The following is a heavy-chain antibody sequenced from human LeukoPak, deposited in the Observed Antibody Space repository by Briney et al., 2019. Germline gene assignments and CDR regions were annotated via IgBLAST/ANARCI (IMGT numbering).Heavy chain of an antibody. CDR2: IYSGGST. J-gene: IGHJ4*02. D-gene: IGHD3-10*01. CDR3: ARETVRGLFDY. V-gene: IGHV3-53*01. CDR1: GFTVSSNY. Sequence: GGSLRLSCAASGFTVSSNYMSWVRQAPGKGLEWVSVIYSGGSTYYADSVKGRFTISRDNSKNTLYLQMNSLRAEDTAVYYCARETVRGLFDYWGQGTLVTVSS.